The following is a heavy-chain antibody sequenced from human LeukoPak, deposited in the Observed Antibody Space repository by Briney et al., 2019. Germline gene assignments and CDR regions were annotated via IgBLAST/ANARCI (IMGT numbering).Heavy chain of an antibody. Sequence: GGSLRLSCAASGFTFSNYAMNWVRQAPGKGLEWVANIKQDGSEKYYVDSVKGRFTISRDNAKNSLYLQMNSLRAEDTAVYYCARVIRYDSYYVSCYFDYWGQGTLVTVSS. CDR2: IKQDGSEK. D-gene: IGHD3-22*01. CDR3: ARVIRYDSYYVSCYFDY. J-gene: IGHJ4*02. V-gene: IGHV3-7*03. CDR1: GFTFSNYA.